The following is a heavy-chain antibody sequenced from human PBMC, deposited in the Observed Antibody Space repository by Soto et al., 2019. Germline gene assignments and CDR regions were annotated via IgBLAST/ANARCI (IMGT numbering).Heavy chain of an antibody. CDR1: GYSFTSYW. D-gene: IGHD6-13*01. CDR2: IYPGDSDT. V-gene: IGHV5-51*01. J-gene: IGHJ6*02. Sequence: ESLKISCKGSGYSFTSYWISWVRQMPGKGLEWMGIIYPGDSDTRYSPSFQGQVTISADKSISTAYLQWSSLKASDTAMYYCARTAAAGKYYYGMDVWGQGTTVTVSS. CDR3: ARTAAAGKYYYGMDV.